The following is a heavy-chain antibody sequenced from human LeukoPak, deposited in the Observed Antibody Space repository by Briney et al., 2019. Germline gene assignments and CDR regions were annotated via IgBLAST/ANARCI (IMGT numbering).Heavy chain of an antibody. CDR2: INPNSGAT. D-gene: IGHD5-12*01. J-gene: IGHJ4*02. CDR1: GYTFTGYY. V-gene: IGHV1-2*02. CDR3: ARDFGRYSGYDFDF. Sequence: GESLKISCKGSGYTFTGYYVHWLRQAPGQGLDWVAWINPNSGATNYAPKFQGRVTLTRDTSITTAYMEVSRLRSDDPAVYYCARDFGRYSGYDFDFWGRGTLVTVSS.